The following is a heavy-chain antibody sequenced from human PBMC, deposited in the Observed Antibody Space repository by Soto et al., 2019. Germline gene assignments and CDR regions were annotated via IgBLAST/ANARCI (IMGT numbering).Heavy chain of an antibody. J-gene: IGHJ4*02. CDR1: GFTFSSYW. CDR2: MKQDGSEK. CDR3: ARFSGRGPYSSGWYDEEFDY. V-gene: IGHV3-7*01. Sequence: TGGSLRLSCAASGFTFSSYWMSWVRQAPGKGLEWVANMKQDGSEKYYVDSVKGRFTISRDNAKNSLYLQMNSLRAEDTAVYYCARFSGRGPYSSGWYDEEFDYWGQGTLVTVSS. D-gene: IGHD6-19*01.